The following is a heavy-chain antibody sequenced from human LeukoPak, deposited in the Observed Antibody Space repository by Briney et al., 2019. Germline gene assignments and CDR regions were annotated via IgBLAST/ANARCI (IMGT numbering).Heavy chain of an antibody. D-gene: IGHD3-9*01. CDR3: TRGNDTTGYFTY. Sequence: ASVKVSCKASGYTFTNYTVNWVRQAPGQGLEYMGWINTNTGNPTYAQDFAGRFVFSLDTSVTTTYLQINSLKAADSAAYYCTRGNDTTGYFTYWGQGTLVTVSS. J-gene: IGHJ4*02. CDR1: GYTFTNYT. CDR2: INTNTGNP. V-gene: IGHV7-4-1*02.